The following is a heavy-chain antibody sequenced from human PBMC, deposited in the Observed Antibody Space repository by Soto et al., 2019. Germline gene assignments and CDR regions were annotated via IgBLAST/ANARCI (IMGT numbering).Heavy chain of an antibody. CDR3: ARGGKLRFLEWSYYMDV. D-gene: IGHD3-3*01. CDR1: GVSISSGGYY. CDR2: IYYSGST. J-gene: IGHJ6*03. Sequence: SETLSLTCTVSGVSISSGGYYWSWIRQHPGKGLEWIGYIYYSGSTYYNPSLKSRVTISVDTSKNQFSLKLSSVTAADTAVYYCARGGKLRFLEWSYYMDVWGKGTTVTVSS. V-gene: IGHV4-31*03.